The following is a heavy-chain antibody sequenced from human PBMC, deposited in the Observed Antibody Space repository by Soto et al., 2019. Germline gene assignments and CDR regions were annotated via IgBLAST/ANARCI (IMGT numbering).Heavy chain of an antibody. V-gene: IGHV3-30-3*01. CDR1: GFTFSSYA. CDR3: ARDSECISTSCYSWGYFDY. J-gene: IGHJ4*02. Sequence: QPGGSLRLSCAASGFTFSSYAMHWVRQAPGKGLEWVAVISYDGSNKYYADSVKGRFTISRDNSKNTLYLQMNSLRAGDTAVYYCARDSECISTSCYSWGYFDYWGQGTLVTVSS. D-gene: IGHD2-2*01. CDR2: ISYDGSNK.